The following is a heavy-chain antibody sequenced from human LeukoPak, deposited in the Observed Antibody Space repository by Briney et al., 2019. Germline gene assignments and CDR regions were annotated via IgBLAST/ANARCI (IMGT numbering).Heavy chain of an antibody. V-gene: IGHV4-4*07. D-gene: IGHD2-2*01. J-gene: IGHJ6*02. CDR3: VRDRCSSTSCTRDGMDV. CDR2: IYTSGST. Sequence: PSETLSLTCTVSGGSISSYYWSWIRQPAGKGLEWIGRIYTSGSTNYNPSLKSRVTMSVDTSKNQFSLKLSSVTAADTAVYYCVRDRCSSTSCTRDGMDVWGQGTTVTVSS. CDR1: GGSISSYY.